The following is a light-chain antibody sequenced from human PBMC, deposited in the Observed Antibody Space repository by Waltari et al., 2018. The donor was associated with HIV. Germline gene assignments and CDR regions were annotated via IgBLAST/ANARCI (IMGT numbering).Light chain of an antibody. V-gene: IGLV3-25*03. Sequence: SYELTQPPSVSVSPGQTARITCPGDALPKQYAYWYQQKPGQAPVLVIYKDSERPSGIPERFSGSSSGTTVTLTISGVQAEDEADYYCQSADSSGTPGVFGGGTKLTVL. CDR2: KDS. CDR3: QSADSSGTPGV. CDR1: ALPKQY. J-gene: IGLJ3*02.